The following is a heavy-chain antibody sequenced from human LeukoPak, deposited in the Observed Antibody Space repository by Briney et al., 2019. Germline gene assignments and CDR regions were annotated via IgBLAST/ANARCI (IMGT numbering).Heavy chain of an antibody. J-gene: IGHJ2*01. CDR2: IYYSGST. Sequence: SETLSLTCTVSGGSISSYYWSWIRQPPGKGLEWIGYIYYSGSTNYNPSLKSRVTISVDTSKNQFSLKLSSVTAADTAVYYCARVVSRIVGATTRYWYFDLWGRGNLVTVSS. CDR3: ARVVSRIVGATTRYWYFDL. CDR1: GGSISSYY. V-gene: IGHV4-59*01. D-gene: IGHD1-26*01.